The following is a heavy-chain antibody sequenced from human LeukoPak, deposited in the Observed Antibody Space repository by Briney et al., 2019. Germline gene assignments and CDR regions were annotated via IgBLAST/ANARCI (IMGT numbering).Heavy chain of an antibody. V-gene: IGHV3-11*01. CDR3: ARDKSNKGHDC. J-gene: IGHJ4*02. CDR2: VGNGGSNIM. Sequence: GGSLRLSCAAFGFTLSDYYMTWVRQAPGKGLEWISYVGNGGSNIMLYADSVKGRFTVFRDYAKNSLYLQMNSLRAEDTAVYYCARDKSNKGHDCWGQGTLVTVSS. CDR1: GFTLSDYY.